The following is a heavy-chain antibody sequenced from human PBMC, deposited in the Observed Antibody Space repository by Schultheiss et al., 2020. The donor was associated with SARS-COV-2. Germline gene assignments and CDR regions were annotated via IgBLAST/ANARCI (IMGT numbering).Heavy chain of an antibody. CDR1: GFTFSSYA. D-gene: IGHD2-2*01. CDR2: ISGSGGST. CDR3: AKQWDIVVVPAAITFDY. Sequence: GGSLRLSCATSGFTFSSYAMHWVRQAPGKGLEWVSAISGSGGSTYYADSVKGRFTISRDNSKNTLYLQMNSLRAEDTAVYYCAKQWDIVVVPAAITFDYWGQGTLVTVSS. J-gene: IGHJ4*02. V-gene: IGHV3-23*01.